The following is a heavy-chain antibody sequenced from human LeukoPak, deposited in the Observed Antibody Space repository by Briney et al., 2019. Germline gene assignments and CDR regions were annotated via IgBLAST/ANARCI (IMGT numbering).Heavy chain of an antibody. V-gene: IGHV4-30-2*01. CDR3: ASYCSSTSCYIYGMDV. Sequence: SETLSLTCAVSGGSISSGGYPWSWIRQPPGKGLEWIGYIYHSGSTYYNPSLKSRVTISVDRSKNQFSLKLSSVTAADTAVYYCASYCSSTSCYIYGMDVWGQGTTVTVSS. CDR2: IYHSGST. D-gene: IGHD2-2*02. J-gene: IGHJ6*02. CDR1: GGSISSGGYP.